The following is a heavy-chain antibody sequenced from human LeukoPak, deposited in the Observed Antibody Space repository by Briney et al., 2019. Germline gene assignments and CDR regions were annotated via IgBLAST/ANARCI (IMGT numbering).Heavy chain of an antibody. D-gene: IGHD1-26*01. CDR1: GLTFSTYS. Sequence: PGGSLRLSCPASGLTFSTYSLNWVGQAPGKGLEGVSSISSSSSYIYYADSVKGRFTISRDNSKNTLYLQMNSLRAEDTAVYYCAKSGSYFEYYYFYMDVWGKGTTVTISS. CDR2: ISSSSSYI. CDR3: AKSGSYFEYYYFYMDV. J-gene: IGHJ6*03. V-gene: IGHV3-21*04.